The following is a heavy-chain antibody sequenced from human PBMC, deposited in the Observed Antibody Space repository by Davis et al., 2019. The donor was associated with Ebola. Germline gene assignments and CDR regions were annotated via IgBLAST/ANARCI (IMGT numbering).Heavy chain of an antibody. V-gene: IGHV3-33*01. J-gene: IGHJ4*02. Sequence: GESLKISCAASGFTFSSYGMHWVRQAPGKGLEWVAVIWYDGSNKYYADSVKGRFTISRDNSKNTLYLQMNSLRAEDTAVYYCARGLQSYYFDYWGQGTLVTVSS. CDR3: ARGLQSYYFDY. CDR1: GFTFSSYG. CDR2: IWYDGSNK. D-gene: IGHD4-11*01.